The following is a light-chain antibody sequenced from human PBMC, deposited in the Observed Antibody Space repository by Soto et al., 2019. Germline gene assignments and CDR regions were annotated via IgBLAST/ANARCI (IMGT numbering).Light chain of an antibody. V-gene: IGKV3-11*01. J-gene: IGKJ2*02. Sequence: EVILTQSPGTLSLPPGDRATLSCRASQSVSSYLAWYQQKPGQAPRLLIYDVSNRATGIPARFSGSGSGTDFTLTISSLEPEDFAVYFCQQRSEWPLCTFGQGTKVDIK. CDR1: QSVSSY. CDR3: QQRSEWPLCT. CDR2: DVS.